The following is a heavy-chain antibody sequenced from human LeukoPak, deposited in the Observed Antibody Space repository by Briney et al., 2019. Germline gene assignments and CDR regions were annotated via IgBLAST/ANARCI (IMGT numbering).Heavy chain of an antibody. CDR3: ALSPFDP. J-gene: IGHJ5*02. CDR2: IKNSGDGETT. V-gene: IGHV3-15*01. CDR1: GFTFANAW. Sequence: GGSLRLSCAASGFTFANAWMTWVRQAPGRGPEWVGLIKNSGDGETTDYAAPVRGRFHLSRDDSKNTVYLQMDGLKSGDTAMYYCALSPFDPWGQGTLVIVSS.